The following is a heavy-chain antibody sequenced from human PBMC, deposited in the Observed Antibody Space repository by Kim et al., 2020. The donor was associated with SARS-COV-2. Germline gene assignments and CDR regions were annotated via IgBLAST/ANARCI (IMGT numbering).Heavy chain of an antibody. CDR2: ISWNSGSI. CDR1: GFTFDDYA. Sequence: GGSLRLSCAASGFTFDDYAMHWVRQAPGKGLECVSGISWNSGSIGYADSVKGRFTISRDNAKNSLYLQMNSLRAEDTALYYCAKSLDYYDSSGYYYFDYWGQGTLVTVSS. D-gene: IGHD3-22*01. V-gene: IGHV3-9*01. J-gene: IGHJ4*02. CDR3: AKSLDYYDSSGYYYFDY.